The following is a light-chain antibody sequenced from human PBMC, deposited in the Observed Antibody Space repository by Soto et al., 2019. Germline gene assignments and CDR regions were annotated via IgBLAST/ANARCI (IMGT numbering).Light chain of an antibody. CDR1: QSVTSNY. V-gene: IGKV3-20*01. Sequence: EIVLTQSPGTLSLSPGERATLSCRASQSVTSNYLAWYQQKPGQAPRLLIYGASSRTTGIPDRFSGSGSGTDFTLTISRLDPGDFAVYYCQQYADSPRTFGQGTTMEVK. CDR2: GAS. J-gene: IGKJ1*01. CDR3: QQYADSPRT.